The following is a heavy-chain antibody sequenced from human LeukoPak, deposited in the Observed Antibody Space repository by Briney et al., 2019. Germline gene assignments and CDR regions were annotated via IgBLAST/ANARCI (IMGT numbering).Heavy chain of an antibody. J-gene: IGHJ6*03. Sequence: GASVKVSCKASGYTFTGYYMHWVRQAPGQGLEWMGWINPNSGGTNYAQKFQGRVTMTRDTSISTAYMELSRLRSDDTAVYYCARGGIAARPILLHNYYMDVWGKGTTVTVSS. CDR3: ARGGIAARPILLHNYYMDV. CDR2: INPNSGGT. V-gene: IGHV1-2*02. CDR1: GYTFTGYY. D-gene: IGHD6-6*01.